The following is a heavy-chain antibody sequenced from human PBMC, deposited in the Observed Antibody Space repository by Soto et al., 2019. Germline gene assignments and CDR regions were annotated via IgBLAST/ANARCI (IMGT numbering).Heavy chain of an antibody. CDR2: MNPNSGNT. V-gene: IGHV1-8*01. J-gene: IGHJ6*02. Sequence: AASVKVSCKASGYTFNSYDIYWVRQATGQGLEWMGWMNPNSGNTGYAQKFQGRGTMTRDTSISTAYVELSSLRSEDTAVYYCARGHSDYIDKYYGMDVWGQGTTVTVSS. D-gene: IGHD4-4*01. CDR3: ARGHSDYIDKYYGMDV. CDR1: GYTFNSYD.